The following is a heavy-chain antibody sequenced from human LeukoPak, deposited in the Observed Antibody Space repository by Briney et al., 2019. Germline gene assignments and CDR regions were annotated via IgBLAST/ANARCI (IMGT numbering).Heavy chain of an antibody. Sequence: PSETLSLTCTVSGSSISSGYYWDWIRQPPGKGLEWIGSIYYSGSTYYNPSLKSRVTISVDTSKNQFSLKLSSVTAADTAVYYCAITESGPFDCWGQGTLVTVSS. CDR3: AITESGPFDC. CDR1: GSSISSGYY. J-gene: IGHJ4*02. D-gene: IGHD3-3*01. CDR2: IYYSGST. V-gene: IGHV4-38-2*02.